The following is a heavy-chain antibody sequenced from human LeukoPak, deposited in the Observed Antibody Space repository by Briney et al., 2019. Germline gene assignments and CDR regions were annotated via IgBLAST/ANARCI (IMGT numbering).Heavy chain of an antibody. CDR3: ARGKNIFDAFDI. Sequence: GGSLRLSCAASGFTFSDYYMSWIRQAPGKGLEWVSYISSSGSTIYYSDSVKGRFTISRNNAKNSLYLKMNSLRAEDTAVYYCARGKNIFDAFDIWGQGTMVTVSS. CDR2: ISSSGSTI. CDR1: GFTFSDYY. J-gene: IGHJ3*02. D-gene: IGHD3-9*01. V-gene: IGHV3-11*01.